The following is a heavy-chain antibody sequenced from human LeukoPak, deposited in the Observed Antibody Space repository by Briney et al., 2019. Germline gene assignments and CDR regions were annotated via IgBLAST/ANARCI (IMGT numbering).Heavy chain of an antibody. D-gene: IGHD6-6*01. V-gene: IGHV4-34*01. CDR2: INHSGST. Sequence: PSETLSLTCAVYGGSFSGYYWSWIRQPPGKGLEWIGEINHSGSTNYNPSLKSRVTISVDTSKNQFSLKLSSVTAADTAVYYCARGASLLGSSSSGSDFDYWGQGTLVTVSS. J-gene: IGHJ4*02. CDR3: ARGASLLGSSSSGSDFDY. CDR1: GGSFSGYY.